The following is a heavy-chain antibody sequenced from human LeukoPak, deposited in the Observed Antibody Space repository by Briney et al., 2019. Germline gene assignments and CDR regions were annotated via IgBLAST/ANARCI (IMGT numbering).Heavy chain of an antibody. CDR1: GFTFVDYG. CDR2: IGSNGDST. CDR3: ARGYSNPYYFYMDV. D-gene: IGHD4-11*01. Sequence: QPGGSLRLSCAASGFTFVDYGMHWVRQAPGKGLEYVSGIGSNGDSTYYANSVKGRFTMSRDNSKHTLYLQMGSLRTEDLAVYYCARGYSNPYYFYMDVWGKGTTVTVSS. V-gene: IGHV3-64*01. J-gene: IGHJ6*03.